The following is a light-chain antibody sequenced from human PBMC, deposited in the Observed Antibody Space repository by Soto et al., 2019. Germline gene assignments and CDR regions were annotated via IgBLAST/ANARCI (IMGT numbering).Light chain of an antibody. CDR1: QSVNRN. J-gene: IGKJ5*01. CDR3: KKRHMWPIT. V-gene: IGKV3-11*01. Sequence: NVLTQSPANLSLSPGEGATLSCRASQSVNRNLAWYQQRPGQAPRILMYGASVRASGAPGRFRGSGSGTEFSLTISSIEAEDSAVYYCKKRHMWPITFGEGKRLEIK. CDR2: GAS.